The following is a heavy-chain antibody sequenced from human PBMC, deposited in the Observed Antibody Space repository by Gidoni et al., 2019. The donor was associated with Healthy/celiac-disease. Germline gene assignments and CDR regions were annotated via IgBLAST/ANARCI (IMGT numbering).Heavy chain of an antibody. Sequence: EVQLVESGGGLVQPGSSLSLSCAASGFTFGDYAMHWVRQAPGKGLEWVSGISWNSGRIGYADSVKGRFTISRDNAKNSLYLQMNSLRAEDTALYYCAKDIVGSSWYRYYYYYGMDVWGQGTTVTVSS. CDR3: AKDIVGSSWYRYYYYYGMDV. CDR2: ISWNSGRI. CDR1: GFTFGDYA. V-gene: IGHV3-9*01. D-gene: IGHD6-13*01. J-gene: IGHJ6*02.